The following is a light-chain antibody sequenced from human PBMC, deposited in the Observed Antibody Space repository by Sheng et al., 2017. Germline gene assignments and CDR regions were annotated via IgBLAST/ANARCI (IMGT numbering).Light chain of an antibody. V-gene: IGLV3-1*01. CDR1: KLGDKY. CDR3: QTWDTYTAI. CDR2: EDM. Sequence: SYDLTQPPSVSVSPGQTANITCSGDKLGDKYVSWYQQKPGQSPKLVIYEDMKRPSGIPERFSGSNSGNTATLTISGTQAMDEADYHCQTWDTYTAIFGGGTQLTVL. J-gene: IGLJ2*01.